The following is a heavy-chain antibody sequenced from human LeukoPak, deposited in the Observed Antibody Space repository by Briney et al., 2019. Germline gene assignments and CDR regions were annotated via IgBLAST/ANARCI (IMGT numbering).Heavy chain of an antibody. D-gene: IGHD3-16*02. CDR2: ITPFNGNT. Sequence: ASVKVSCKASGYTFTYRYLHWVRQAPGQALEWMGWITPFNGNTNYAQKFQDRVTITRDRSMSTAYMELSSLRSEDTAMYYCASSEGLRLGELSRPYYYYGMDVWGQGTTVTVSS. V-gene: IGHV1-45*02. CDR1: GYTFTYRY. J-gene: IGHJ6*02. CDR3: ASSEGLRLGELSRPYYYYGMDV.